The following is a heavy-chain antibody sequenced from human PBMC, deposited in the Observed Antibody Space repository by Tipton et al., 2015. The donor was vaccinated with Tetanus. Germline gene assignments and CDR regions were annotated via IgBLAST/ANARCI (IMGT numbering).Heavy chain of an antibody. CDR1: GGSFSGYY. CDR3: ARSTPIAVAGGDMAFDI. Sequence: TLSLTCAVYGGSFSGYYWSWIRQPPGKGLEWIGYIYYSGSTNYNPSLKSRVTISVDTSKNQFSLKLSSVTAADTAVYYCARSTPIAVAGGDMAFDIWGQGTMVTVSS. D-gene: IGHD6-19*01. CDR2: IYYSGST. V-gene: IGHV4-59*01. J-gene: IGHJ3*02.